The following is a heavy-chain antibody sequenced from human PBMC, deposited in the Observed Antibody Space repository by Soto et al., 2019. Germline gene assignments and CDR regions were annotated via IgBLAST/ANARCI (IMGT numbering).Heavy chain of an antibody. Sequence: QVQLVQSGAEVKKPGSSVKVSCKASGGTFSSYAISWVRQAPGQGLEWMGGIIPIFGTANYAQKFQGRVTXPXXESTSPACMELSSLRSEDTAVYYCASYVPRDPGDYWGQGTLVTVSS. CDR3: ASYVPRDPGDY. CDR2: IIPIFGTA. V-gene: IGHV1-69*12. D-gene: IGHD3-10*01. J-gene: IGHJ4*02. CDR1: GGTFSSYA.